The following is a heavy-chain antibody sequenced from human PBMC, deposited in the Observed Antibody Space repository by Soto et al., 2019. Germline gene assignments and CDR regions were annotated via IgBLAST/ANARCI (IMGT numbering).Heavy chain of an antibody. CDR1: GFTFSNYA. D-gene: IGHD6-13*01. CDR2: LSFDGRSK. V-gene: IGHV3-30*04. J-gene: IGHJ4*02. Sequence: QVQLVESGGGVVQPGRSLRLSCAASGFTFSNYAMHWVRQAPGKGLEWVAVLSFDGRSKYYADSANGRITLSRDNSKNTLFLQMNSLRPEDTGVYYCTRGEAASGTSPIYFDYWGQGALVTVSS. CDR3: TRGEAASGTSPIYFDY.